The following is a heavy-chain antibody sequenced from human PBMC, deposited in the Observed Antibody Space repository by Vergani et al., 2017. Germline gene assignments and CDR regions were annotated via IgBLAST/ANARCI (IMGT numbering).Heavy chain of an antibody. CDR1: GAAFNSYQ. CDR3: VRRDFWVGPRTFDF. J-gene: IGHJ3*01. V-gene: IGHV4-34*09. CDR2: IDDKGKS. D-gene: IGHD3-3*01. Sequence: QVQLQESGPGVVKPSQTLSLTCAVSGAAFNSYQWTWIRQSPGRGLEWIGEIDDKGKSICNPTLKSRVTISVDNSKRHFSLHVTSVTAADSAMYYCVRRDFWVGPRTFDFWGAGTPVTVSS.